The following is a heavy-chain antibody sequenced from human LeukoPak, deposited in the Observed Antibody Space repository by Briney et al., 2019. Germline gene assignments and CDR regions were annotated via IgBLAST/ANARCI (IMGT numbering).Heavy chain of an antibody. D-gene: IGHD2-2*01. V-gene: IGHV3-33*01. J-gene: IGHJ6*04. CDR1: GFTFSSYG. CDR2: IWYDGSNK. Sequence: GGSLRLSCAASGFTFSSYGMHWVRQAPGKGLEWVAVIWYDGSNKYYADSVKGRFTISRDNSKNTLYLQMNSLRAEDMAVYYCASRVVVPAANMDVWGKGTTVTVSS. CDR3: ASRVVVPAANMDV.